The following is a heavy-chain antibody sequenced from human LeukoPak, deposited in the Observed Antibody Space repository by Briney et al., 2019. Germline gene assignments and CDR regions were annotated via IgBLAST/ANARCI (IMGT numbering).Heavy chain of an antibody. CDR2: IYYSGST. D-gene: IGHD3-22*01. Sequence: SETLSLTCTVSGGSISSYYWSWIQQPPGKGLEWIGYIYYSGSTNYNLSLKSRVTISVDTSKNQFSLKLSSVTAADTAVYYCARHNYDSSGYYPLFDYWGQEPWSPSPQ. J-gene: IGHJ4*01. CDR1: GGSISSYY. V-gene: IGHV4-59*08. CDR3: ARHNYDSSGYYPLFDY.